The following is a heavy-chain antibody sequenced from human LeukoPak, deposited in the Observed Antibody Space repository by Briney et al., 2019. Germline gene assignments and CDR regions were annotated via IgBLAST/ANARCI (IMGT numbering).Heavy chain of an antibody. J-gene: IGHJ4*02. Sequence: SETLSLTCTVSGGSISSYYWSWIRQPPGKGLEWIGYIYDSGSTKYNPSLKSRVTISVDTSKNQFSLKLSSVTAADTGVYYCARGAGDFDWLLSTPYYFDYWGQGTLVTVSS. V-gene: IGHV4-59*01. D-gene: IGHD3-9*01. CDR2: IYDSGST. CDR1: GGSISSYY. CDR3: ARGAGDFDWLLSTPYYFDY.